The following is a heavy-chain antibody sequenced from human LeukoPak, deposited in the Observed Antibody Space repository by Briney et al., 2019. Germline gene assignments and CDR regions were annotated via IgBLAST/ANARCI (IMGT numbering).Heavy chain of an antibody. CDR3: AKGFFDSRGYSEHFNF. CDR2: IRTSGDST. J-gene: IGHJ4*02. D-gene: IGHD3-22*01. CDR1: GFTFSSYD. Sequence: GGSLRLSCAASGFTFSSYDISWVRQAPGKGLEWVSAIRTSGDSTYYADSVKGRFTISRDNSKNTLYLQLNSLRAEDTAVYYCAKGFFDSRGYSEHFNFWGQGTLVTVSS. V-gene: IGHV3-23*01.